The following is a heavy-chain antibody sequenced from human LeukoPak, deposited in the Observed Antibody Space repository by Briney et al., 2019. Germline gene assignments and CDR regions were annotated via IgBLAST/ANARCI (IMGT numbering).Heavy chain of an antibody. CDR1: GFTFDDYA. Sequence: GGSLRLSCAASGFTFDDYAMHWVRQAPGKGLEWVSGISWNSGSIGYADSVKGRFTISRDNAKNSLYLQMNSLRAEDTALYYCAKEVAVAGPFDYWGQGTLVTVSS. CDR2: ISWNSGSI. D-gene: IGHD6-19*01. V-gene: IGHV3-9*01. CDR3: AKEVAVAGPFDY. J-gene: IGHJ4*02.